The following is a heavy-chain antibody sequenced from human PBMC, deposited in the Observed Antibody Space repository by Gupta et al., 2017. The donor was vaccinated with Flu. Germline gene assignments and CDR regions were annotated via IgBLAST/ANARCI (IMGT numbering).Heavy chain of an antibody. CDR2: ILPIIGAT. CDR3: VRLTPCGGDCYYFQH. V-gene: IGHV1-69*01. Sequence: QVQLVQSGAEVKKSGSSVKVSCKASGDIFSSNTFSWVRQAPGQGLEWMGGILPIIGATNYAQEFQGRVTITADEATSTVYMEVTSLKSDDTAVYYCVRLTPCGGDCYYFQHWGQGTLVTVPS. D-gene: IGHD2-21*02. J-gene: IGHJ1*01. CDR1: GDIFSSNT.